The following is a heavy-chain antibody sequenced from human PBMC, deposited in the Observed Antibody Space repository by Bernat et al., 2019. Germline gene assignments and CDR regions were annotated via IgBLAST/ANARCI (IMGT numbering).Heavy chain of an antibody. V-gene: IGHV4-39*01. D-gene: IGHD3/OR15-3a*01. J-gene: IGHJ4*02. CDR1: GGSISSTSYY. Sequence: QLQLQESGPGLVKPSETLFLTCSVSGGSISSTSYYWGWIHQPPGKGLEWIGSMYYSGTTYYNPSLRSRVTISLDTSKNQFSLRLNSVTAADTAVYYCARLDFWTGSGASYFDYWGQGTLVTVSS. CDR2: MYYSGTT. CDR3: ARLDFWTGSGASYFDY.